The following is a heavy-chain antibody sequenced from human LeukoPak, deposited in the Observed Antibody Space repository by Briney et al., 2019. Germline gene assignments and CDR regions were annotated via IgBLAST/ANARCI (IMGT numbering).Heavy chain of an antibody. CDR3: ARDLMVRGRFGFDP. CDR2: ISSSSSYI. V-gene: IGHV3-21*01. D-gene: IGHD3-10*01. Sequence: GGSLRLSCAASGFTFSSYSLNWVRQAPGKGLEWVSSISSSSSYIYYADSVKGRFTISRDNAKNSLYLQMNSLRAEDTAVYYCARDLMVRGRFGFDPWGQGTLVTVSS. CDR1: GFTFSSYS. J-gene: IGHJ5*02.